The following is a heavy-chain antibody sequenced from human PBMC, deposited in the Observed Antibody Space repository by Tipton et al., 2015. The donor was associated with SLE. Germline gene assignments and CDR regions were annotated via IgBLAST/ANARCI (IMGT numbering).Heavy chain of an antibody. Sequence: SLRLSCAPSGFTFSNYDMHWARQAPGKGLEWVAAISYDGRNKYYADSVKGRFTISRDNSKNTLYLQMNSLRAEDTAVYRCARALGDHGYNYGMDVWGQGTTVSVSS. J-gene: IGHJ6*02. CDR1: GFTFSNYD. CDR3: ARALGDHGYNYGMDV. D-gene: IGHD3-16*01. V-gene: IGHV3-30*04. CDR2: ISYDGRNK.